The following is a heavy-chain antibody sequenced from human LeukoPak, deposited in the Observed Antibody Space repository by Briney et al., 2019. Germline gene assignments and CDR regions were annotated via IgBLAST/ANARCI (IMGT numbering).Heavy chain of an antibody. CDR2: INPSGGST. V-gene: IGHV1-46*01. D-gene: IGHD3-3*01. Sequence: GSSVKVSCKASGYTFTSYYMHWVRQAPGQGLESMGIINPSGGSTSYAQKFQGRVTMTRDMSTSTVYMELSILRSEDTAVYYCARDPGGKTYDFWSGYYLPSHWGQGTLVTVSS. J-gene: IGHJ4*02. CDR1: GYTFTSYY. CDR3: ARDPGGKTYDFWSGYYLPSH.